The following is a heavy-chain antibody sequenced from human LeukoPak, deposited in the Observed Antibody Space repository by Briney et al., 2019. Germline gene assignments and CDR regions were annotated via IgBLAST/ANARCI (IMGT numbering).Heavy chain of an antibody. D-gene: IGHD3-10*01. CDR3: AILSGSGSSPDSDY. J-gene: IGHJ4*02. V-gene: IGHV3-23*01. Sequence: PGGSLRLSCAASGFTFSSYAMSWVRQAPGKGLEWVSAISGSGGSTYYADSVKGRFTISRDNSKNTLYLQMNSLRAEDTAVYYCAILSGSGSSPDSDYWGQGTLVTVSS. CDR2: ISGSGGST. CDR1: GFTFSSYA.